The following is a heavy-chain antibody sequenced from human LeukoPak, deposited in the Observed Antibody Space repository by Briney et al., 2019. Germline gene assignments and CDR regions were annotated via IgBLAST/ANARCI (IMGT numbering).Heavy chain of an antibody. V-gene: IGHV4-59*01. CDR2: IYYSGST. Sequence: SETLSLTCTVSGGSISSYYWSWLRQPPGKGLEWIGYIYYSGSTNYNPSLKSRVTISVDTSKNQFSLKLSSVTAADTAVYYCARERSIAILDYWGQGTLVTVSS. J-gene: IGHJ4*02. D-gene: IGHD6-6*01. CDR1: GGSISSYY. CDR3: ARERSIAILDY.